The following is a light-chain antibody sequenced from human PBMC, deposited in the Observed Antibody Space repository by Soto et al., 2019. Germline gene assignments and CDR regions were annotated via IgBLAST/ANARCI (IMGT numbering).Light chain of an antibody. CDR3: SSYEGSNTFV. CDR2: EVS. V-gene: IGLV2-8*01. Sequence: QSALTQPPSASGSPGQSVTISCTGTSSDVGGYNYVSWYQQHPGKAPKLMIYEVSKRPSGVPDRFSGSKSGNTASLTVSGRQAEDEADYYCSSYEGSNTFVFGTGTQLTVL. J-gene: IGLJ7*01. CDR1: SSDVGGYNY.